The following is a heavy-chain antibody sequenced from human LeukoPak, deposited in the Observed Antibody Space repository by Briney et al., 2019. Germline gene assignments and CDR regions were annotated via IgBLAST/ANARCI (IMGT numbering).Heavy chain of an antibody. CDR2: IIPILGIA. V-gene: IGHV1-69*04. D-gene: IGHD4-17*01. CDR3: ARGRVMTTVTPPADV. Sequence: SSVKVSCKAAGRTFSSYAISWVRQAHGQGLEWMGRIIPILGIANYAQKFQGRVTITADKSTSTAYMELSSLRSEDTAVYYCARGRVMTTVTPPADVWGQGTTVTVSS. J-gene: IGHJ6*02. CDR1: GRTFSSYA.